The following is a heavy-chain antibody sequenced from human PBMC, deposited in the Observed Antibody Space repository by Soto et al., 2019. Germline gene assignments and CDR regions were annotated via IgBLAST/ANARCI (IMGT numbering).Heavy chain of an antibody. CDR1: GFTFSSYG. D-gene: IGHD3-10*01. J-gene: IGHJ4*02. CDR3: AKDLLGARTSMVRGVAPGY. Sequence: LSCAASGFTFSSYGMHWVRQAPGKGLEWVAVISYDGSNKYYADSVKGRFTISRDNSKNTLYLQMNSLRAEDTAVYYCAKDLLGARTSMVRGVAPGYWGQGTLVTVSS. CDR2: ISYDGSNK. V-gene: IGHV3-30*18.